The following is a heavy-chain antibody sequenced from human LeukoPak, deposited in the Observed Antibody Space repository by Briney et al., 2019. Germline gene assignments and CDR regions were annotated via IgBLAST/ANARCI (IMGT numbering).Heavy chain of an antibody. CDR2: IWYDGSNK. Sequence: GGSLRLSCAASGFTFSSYGMHWVRQAPGKGLEWVAVIWYDGSNKYYADSVKGRFTISRDNSKNTLYLQMNSLRAEDTAVYYCARVPISRVVPGVNREPGDYWGQGTLVTVSS. V-gene: IGHV3-33*01. J-gene: IGHJ4*02. D-gene: IGHD3-10*01. CDR1: GFTFSSYG. CDR3: ARVPISRVVPGVNREPGDY.